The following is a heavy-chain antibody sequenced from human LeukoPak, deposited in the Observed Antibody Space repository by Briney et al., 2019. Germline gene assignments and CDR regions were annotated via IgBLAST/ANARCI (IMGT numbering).Heavy chain of an antibody. V-gene: IGHV3-23*01. Sequence: GGSLTLSCKASGFIFSNYDMSWLRQAPGKGLEWVSTIHYRNYYAHSVKGRFTISRDNSRSTLYLQMDSLRAEDTAVYYCAKYGGHPLPHYFLDYWGQGTQGTVSS. D-gene: IGHD2/OR15-2a*01. J-gene: IGHJ4*02. CDR3: AKYGGHPLPHYFLDY. CDR2: IHYRN. CDR1: GFIFSNYD.